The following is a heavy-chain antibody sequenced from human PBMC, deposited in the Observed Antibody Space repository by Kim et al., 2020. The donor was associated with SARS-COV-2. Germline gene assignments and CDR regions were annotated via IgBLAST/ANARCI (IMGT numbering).Heavy chain of an antibody. CDR3: ARGEVATTIDY. V-gene: IGHV1-46*01. CDR1: GYTFTSYA. D-gene: IGHD2-15*01. J-gene: IGHJ4*02. Sequence: ASVKVSCKASGYTFTSYAMHWVRQAPGQGLEWMGRINTNSGNPSYAQTFPGRVTMSRDTSTSTVYMEMSSLRAEDTAVYYCARGEVATTIDYWGQGTLVTVSS. CDR2: INTNSGNP.